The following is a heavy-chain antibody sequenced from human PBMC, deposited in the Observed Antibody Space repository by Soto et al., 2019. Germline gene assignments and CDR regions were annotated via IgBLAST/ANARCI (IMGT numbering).Heavy chain of an antibody. CDR1: VGTFSSYA. J-gene: IGHJ6*02. V-gene: IGHV1-69*13. Sequence: SVKVSCKASVGTFSSYAISWVRQAPGQGLEWMGGIIPIFGTANYAQKFQGRVTITADESTSTAYMELSSLRSEDTAVYYCARGSIAVAGTRYGMDVWGQGPTVTVSS. CDR2: IIPIFGTA. D-gene: IGHD6-19*01. CDR3: ARGSIAVAGTRYGMDV.